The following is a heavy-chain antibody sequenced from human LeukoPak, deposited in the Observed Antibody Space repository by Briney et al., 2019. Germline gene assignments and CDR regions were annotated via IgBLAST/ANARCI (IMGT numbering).Heavy chain of an antibody. Sequence: AASVTVSCKASGYTFTSYGISWVRQAPGQGGEWMGWISAYNGNTNYAQKLQGRVAMTTDTSTSTANMERRRLRSDDTAVYYCARCGKIVGATGRDYWGQGTLVTVSS. J-gene: IGHJ4*02. CDR1: GYTFTSYG. D-gene: IGHD1-26*01. CDR3: ARCGKIVGATGRDY. CDR2: ISAYNGNT. V-gene: IGHV1-18*01.